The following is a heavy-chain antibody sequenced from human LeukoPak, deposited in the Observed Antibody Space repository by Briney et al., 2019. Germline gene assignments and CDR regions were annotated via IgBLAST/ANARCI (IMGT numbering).Heavy chain of an antibody. V-gene: IGHV1-2*02. J-gene: IGHJ4*02. CDR2: INPNSGGT. CDR3: ARVPSRSGYCGGDCYLIDY. D-gene: IGHD2-21*02. Sequence: ASVKVSCKASGYTFTGYYMRWVRQAPGQGLEWMGWINPNSGGTNYAQKFQGRVTMTRDTSISTAYMELSRLRSDDTAVYYCARVPSRSGYCGGDCYLIDYWGQGTLVTVSS. CDR1: GYTFTGYY.